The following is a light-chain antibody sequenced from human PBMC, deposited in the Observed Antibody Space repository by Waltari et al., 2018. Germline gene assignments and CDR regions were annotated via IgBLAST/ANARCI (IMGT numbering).Light chain of an antibody. CDR2: KAS. CDR3: LHYSGSPYS. CDR1: QSISSW. J-gene: IGKJ2*03. Sequence: DIQMTQSPSSLSASVGDTVTITCRASQSISSWIDWYQQKTVRAAKLLIFKASSMQSGVPARFRGSGSGTEFTLTIGSLQPEDFATYYCLHYSGSPYSFGQGTKVEIK. V-gene: IGKV1D-16*01.